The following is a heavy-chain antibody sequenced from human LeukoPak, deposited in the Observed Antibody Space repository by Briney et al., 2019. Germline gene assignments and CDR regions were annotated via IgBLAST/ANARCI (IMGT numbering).Heavy chain of an antibody. CDR2: ISGSGGST. V-gene: IGHV3-23*01. CDR3: AKGRGDYYYYGMDV. CDR1: GFTFSSHA. Sequence: GGSLRLSCAASGFTFSSHAMSWVRQAPGKGLEWVSTISGSGGSTYDADSVKSRFTISRDNSKNTLYLQMNSLRAEDTAVYYCAKGRGDYYYYGMDVWGQGTTVTVSS. J-gene: IGHJ6*02.